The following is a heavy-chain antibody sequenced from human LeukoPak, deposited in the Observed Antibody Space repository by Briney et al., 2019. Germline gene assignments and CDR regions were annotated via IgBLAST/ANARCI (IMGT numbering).Heavy chain of an antibody. CDR3: ARDVVNNSWVLYKDAFDI. CDR1: GFTFSSYW. CDR2: IKQDGSEK. J-gene: IGHJ3*02. Sequence: GGSLRLSCAASGFTFSSYWMSWVRQAPAKGLEWMANIKQDGSEKYYVDSVKGRFTISRDNAKNSLYLQMNSLRAEDTAVYYCARDVVNNSWVLYKDAFDIWGQGTMVTVSS. D-gene: IGHD6-13*01. V-gene: IGHV3-7*01.